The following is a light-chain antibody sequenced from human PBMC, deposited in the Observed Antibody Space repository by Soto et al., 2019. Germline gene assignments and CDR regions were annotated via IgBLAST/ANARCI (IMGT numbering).Light chain of an antibody. V-gene: IGKV3-15*01. CDR1: QSFSSN. Sequence: EIVRTQAPSTLSVSPVERATLSCMASQSFSSNLAWYQQKPGQAPRLLIYGASTRATGVPARFSGSGSGTEFTLTISSLQSEDFAVYYCQQYNNWPRTFGQGTRLEIK. J-gene: IGKJ5*01. CDR2: GAS. CDR3: QQYNNWPRT.